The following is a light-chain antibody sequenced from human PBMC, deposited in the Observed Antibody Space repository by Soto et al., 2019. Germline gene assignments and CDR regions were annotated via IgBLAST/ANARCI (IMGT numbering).Light chain of an antibody. V-gene: IGKV1-39*01. CDR3: QRCYITPNT. Sequence: DFQMTQSPSSLSASVRDTVTITCRASQSISVHLNWYQQKPGEVPKLLIYAASNWHSGVPSRVSGSVSETDFALTISSLQHEDCATYCCQRCYITPNTFGLGTRLEVK. CDR1: QSISVH. CDR2: AAS. J-gene: IGKJ2*01.